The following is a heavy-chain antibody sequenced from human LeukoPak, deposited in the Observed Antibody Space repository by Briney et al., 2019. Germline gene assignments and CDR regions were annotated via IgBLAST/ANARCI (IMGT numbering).Heavy chain of an antibody. CDR1: GFTFSNYA. V-gene: IGHV3-23*01. CDR2: ITGSGDST. Sequence: GASLRLSCVASGFTFSNYAMSWVRQAPGKGLEWVSAITGSGDSTFNADSVKGRFTISRDNSKNTPHLQMNNLRAEDTAVYYCAKSRIVVVTAIDYWGQGILVTVSS. CDR3: AKSRIVVVTAIDY. D-gene: IGHD2-21*02. J-gene: IGHJ4*02.